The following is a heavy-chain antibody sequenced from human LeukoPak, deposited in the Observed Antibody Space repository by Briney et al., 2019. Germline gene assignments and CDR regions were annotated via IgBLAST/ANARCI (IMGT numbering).Heavy chain of an antibody. CDR2: IFSRGGA. D-gene: IGHD6-19*01. CDR3: ARVATPDVSSPLDF. Sequence: PSETLSLTCAVSGGSITGFFWTWIRQTAGEGLQYIGRIFSRGGANYIPSLQSRVAISVDTSQNLFSLKLTSMTAPDTAVYFCARVATPDVSSPLDFWGQGILVTVSS. CDR1: GGSITGFF. V-gene: IGHV4-4*07. J-gene: IGHJ4*02.